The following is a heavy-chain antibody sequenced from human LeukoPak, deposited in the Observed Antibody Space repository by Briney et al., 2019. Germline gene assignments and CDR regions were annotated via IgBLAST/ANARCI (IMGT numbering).Heavy chain of an antibody. D-gene: IGHD2-2*01. J-gene: IGHJ2*01. V-gene: IGHV1-18*01. CDR3: ARSNADIVVVPAAYYWYFDL. CDR2: ISAYNGNT. CDR1: GYTFTSYG. Sequence: SVKVSCKASGYTFTSYGISWVRQAPGQGLEWMGWISAYNGNTNYAQKLQGRVTMTTDTSTSTAYMELRSLRSDDTAVYYCARSNADIVVVPAAYYWYFDLWGRGTLVTVSS.